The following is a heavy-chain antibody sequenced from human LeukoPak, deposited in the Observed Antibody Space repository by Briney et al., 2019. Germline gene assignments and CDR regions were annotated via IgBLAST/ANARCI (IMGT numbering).Heavy chain of an antibody. CDR1: GFTFTSYD. D-gene: IGHD6-25*01. J-gene: IGHJ4*02. CDR2: ISGSGGST. V-gene: IGHV3-23*01. CDR3: AKVGSGWNSGAFDY. Sequence: GSLRLSCAASGFTFTSYDMSWVRQAPGKGLGWGSAISGSGGSTYNADSVKGRLTICRDTSQSTLYWQMRRLTAEDLAVYDCAKVGSGWNSGAFDYWGQGTLLSVSS.